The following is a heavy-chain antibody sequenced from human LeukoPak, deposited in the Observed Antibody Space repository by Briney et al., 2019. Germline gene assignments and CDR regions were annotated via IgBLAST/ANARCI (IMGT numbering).Heavy chain of an antibody. D-gene: IGHD6-19*01. Sequence: SETLSLTCTVSGGSISSGSYYWTWIRQPAGKGLEWIGRIFTSGTTNYNPSLKSRVTISVDKSKNHFSLKLSSVTAADPAVYYCARGSGWYYFDYWGQGTLVTVSS. J-gene: IGHJ4*02. CDR3: ARGSGWYYFDY. V-gene: IGHV4-61*02. CDR1: GGSISSGSYY. CDR2: IFTSGTT.